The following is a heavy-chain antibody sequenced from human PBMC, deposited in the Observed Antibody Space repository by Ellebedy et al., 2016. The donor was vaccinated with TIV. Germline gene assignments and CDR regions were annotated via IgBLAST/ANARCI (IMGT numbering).Heavy chain of an antibody. CDR1: GFTFSSYW. D-gene: IGHD2-8*01. CDR3: ARDGVWGGDY. CDR2: INKDGSST. V-gene: IGHV3-74*01. J-gene: IGHJ4*02. Sequence: GESLKISXAASGFTFSSYWMHWVRQAPGKGLVLVSRINKDGSSTNYADSVKGRFTISRDNAQNTLYLQMNSLRAEDTAVYYCARDGVWGGDYWGQGTLVTVSS.